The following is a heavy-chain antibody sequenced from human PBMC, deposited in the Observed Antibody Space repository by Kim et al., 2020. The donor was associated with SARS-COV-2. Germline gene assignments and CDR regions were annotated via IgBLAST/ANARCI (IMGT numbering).Heavy chain of an antibody. CDR2: IYSAGTT. J-gene: IGHJ4*02. CDR3: ARWGGYGYGIPY. CDR1: GFSVSDNY. V-gene: IGHV3-53*01. D-gene: IGHD5-18*01. Sequence: GGSLRLSCAASGFSVSDNYVTWVRQAPGKGLEWVSIIYSAGTTKYADSVKGRLTISRDISRNTVYLQMNSLRVEDTAVYYCARWGGYGYGIPYWGQGTVVTVSA.